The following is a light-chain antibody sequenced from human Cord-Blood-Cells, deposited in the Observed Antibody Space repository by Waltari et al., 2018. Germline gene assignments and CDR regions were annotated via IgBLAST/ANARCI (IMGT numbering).Light chain of an antibody. CDR1: SGLNVGTYR. J-gene: IGLJ2*01. Sequence: QAVLTQPASLSASPGASASLTCTLRSGLNVGTYRIYWYQQQPGSPPQYLLRYKSDSDKQQGSGVPSSFSGSKDASANAGILLISGLQSEDEADYYCMIWHSSAVVFGGGTKLTVL. CDR2: YKSDSDK. CDR3: MIWHSSAVV. V-gene: IGLV5-45*01.